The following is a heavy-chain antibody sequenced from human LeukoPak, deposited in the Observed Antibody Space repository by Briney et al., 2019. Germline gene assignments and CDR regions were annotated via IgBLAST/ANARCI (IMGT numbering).Heavy chain of an antibody. CDR1: GGTFSSYA. Sequence: ASVKVSCKASGGTFSSYAISWVRQAPGQGLEWMGRVTPIFGTANYAQKFQGRVTITTDESTSTAYMELSSLRSEDTAVYYCARSRIVGATGGYYYYMDVWGKGTTVTVSS. J-gene: IGHJ6*03. CDR2: VTPIFGTA. V-gene: IGHV1-69*05. CDR3: ARSRIVGATGGYYYYMDV. D-gene: IGHD1-26*01.